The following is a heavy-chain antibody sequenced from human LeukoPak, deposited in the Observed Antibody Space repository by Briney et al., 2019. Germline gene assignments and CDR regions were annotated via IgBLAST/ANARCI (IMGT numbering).Heavy chain of an antibody. CDR3: ARFRGVLRDEGAPRYSSSWPFRCWFDP. CDR2: INTNTGNP. D-gene: IGHD6-13*01. V-gene: IGHV7-4-1*02. CDR1: GYTFTSYA. J-gene: IGHJ5*02. Sequence: ASVKVSCKASGYTFTSYAMNWVRQAPGQGLGWMGWINTNTGNPTYAQGFTGRFVFSLDTSVSTAYLQISSLKAEDTAVYYCARFRGVLRDEGAPRYSSSWPFRCWFDPWGQGTLVTVSS.